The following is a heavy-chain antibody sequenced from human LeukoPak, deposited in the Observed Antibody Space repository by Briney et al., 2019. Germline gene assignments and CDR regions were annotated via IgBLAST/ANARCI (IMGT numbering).Heavy chain of an antibody. V-gene: IGHV4-4*07. CDR2: IYTSGST. D-gene: IGHD6-6*01. J-gene: IGHJ6*03. CDR1: GGSISSYY. Sequence: SETLSLTCTVSGGSISSYYWSWIRQPAGKGLEWIGRIYTSGSTNYNPSLKSRVTMSVDTSKNQFPLKLSSVTAADTAVYYCARVAAPPRFYYYYMDVWGKGTTVTVSS. CDR3: ARVAAPPRFYYYYMDV.